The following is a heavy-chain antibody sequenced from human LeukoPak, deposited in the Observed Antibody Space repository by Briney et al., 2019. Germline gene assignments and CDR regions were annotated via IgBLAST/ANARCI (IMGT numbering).Heavy chain of an antibody. CDR3: ARGFDVLSGIDY. CDR1: GFTLSSYE. J-gene: IGHJ4*02. D-gene: IGHD3-3*01. V-gene: IGHV3-48*03. CDR2: ISSSGSTI. Sequence: PGGSLRLSCAASGFTLSSYEMNWVRQAPGKGLEWVSCISSSGSTIYDADSVKGRFTISRDNAKNSLYLQMNSLRAEDTAIYYCARGFDVLSGIDYWGQGTLVTVSS.